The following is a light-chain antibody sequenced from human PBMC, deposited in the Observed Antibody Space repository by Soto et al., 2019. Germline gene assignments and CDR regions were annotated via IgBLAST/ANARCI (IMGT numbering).Light chain of an antibody. J-gene: IGKJ5*01. CDR1: QNVDNSQ. CDR3: HQYGNSPPGT. Sequence: ETVLTQSAGTLYFCPGERGSLXCRASQNVDNSQEAWHQPRRSVPPTLLXXGASNRATGIPDRLSGSGSGADFTLNISRLEPEEFAVYFCHQYGNSPPGTFGQGTRLEIK. CDR2: GAS. V-gene: IGKV3-20*01.